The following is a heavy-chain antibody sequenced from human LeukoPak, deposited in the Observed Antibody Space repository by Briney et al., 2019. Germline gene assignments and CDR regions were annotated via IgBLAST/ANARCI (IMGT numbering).Heavy chain of an antibody. Sequence: PGGSLSLSGAASGFTFSNYSMNWVRQAPGKGLEWVSSISSSSSFRYYADSVKGRFTISRDNAKNSLYLQMNSLRAEDTAVYYCARESSGYFYWGQGTLVTVSS. CDR3: ARESSGYFY. D-gene: IGHD3-22*01. CDR1: GFTFSNYS. V-gene: IGHV3-21*04. CDR2: ISSSSSFR. J-gene: IGHJ4*02.